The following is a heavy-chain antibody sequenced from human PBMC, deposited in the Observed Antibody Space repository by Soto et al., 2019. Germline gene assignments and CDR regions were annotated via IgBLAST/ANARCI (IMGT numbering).Heavy chain of an antibody. CDR3: AKVGKGGTPY. CDR1: GFTFSSYA. V-gene: IGHV3-23*01. CDR2: ISGSGGST. Sequence: SLRLSCAASGFTFSSYAMTRVRQAPGKGLEWVSGISGSGGSTYYADSVKGRFTISRDNSKNTLYLQMNSLRAEDTAVYYCAKVGKGGTPYWGQGTLVTVSS. D-gene: IGHD2-15*01. J-gene: IGHJ4*02.